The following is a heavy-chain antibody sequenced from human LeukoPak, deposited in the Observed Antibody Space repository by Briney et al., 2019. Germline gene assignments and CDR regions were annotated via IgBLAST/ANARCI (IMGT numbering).Heavy chain of an antibody. CDR3: ARAVPAAMRYWHFDL. J-gene: IGHJ2*01. CDR1: GGSISSGGYS. D-gene: IGHD2-2*01. CDR2: IYHSGST. V-gene: IGHV4-30-2*01. Sequence: SQTLSLTCAVSGGSISSGGYSWSWIRQPPGKGLEWIGYIYHSGSTYYNPSLKSRVTISVDRSKNQFSLKLSSVTAADTAVYYCARAVPAAMRYWHFDLWGRGTPVTVSS.